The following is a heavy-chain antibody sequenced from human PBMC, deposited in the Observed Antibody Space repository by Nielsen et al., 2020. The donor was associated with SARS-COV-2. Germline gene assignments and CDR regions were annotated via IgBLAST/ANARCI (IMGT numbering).Heavy chain of an antibody. Sequence: SLKISCAASGFTFSFYDIHWVRQAPGAGLEWVAVMWADGATEHYAESVKGRFTVSRDASKNTVYLQMNSLRAADSAVYYCAKDLGPDAGYTVFNDYFDNWGQGTLVTVSS. CDR3: AKDLGPDAGYTVFNDYFDN. CDR1: GFTFSFYD. CDR2: MWADGATE. V-gene: IGHV3-33*06. D-gene: IGHD5/OR15-5a*01. J-gene: IGHJ4*02.